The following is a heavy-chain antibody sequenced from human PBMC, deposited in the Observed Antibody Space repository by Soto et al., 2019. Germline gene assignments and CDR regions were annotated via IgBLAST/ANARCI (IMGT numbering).Heavy chain of an antibody. J-gene: IGHJ4*02. CDR1: GFTVSSNY. D-gene: IGHD3-3*01. CDR2: IYSGGST. Sequence: GGSLRLSCAASGFTVSSNYMSWVRQAPGKGLEWVSVIYSGGSTYYADSVKGRFTISRDNSKNTLYLQMNSLRAEDTAVYYCASVDFWSGYYMGYWGQGTLVTVSS. V-gene: IGHV3-53*01. CDR3: ASVDFWSGYYMGY.